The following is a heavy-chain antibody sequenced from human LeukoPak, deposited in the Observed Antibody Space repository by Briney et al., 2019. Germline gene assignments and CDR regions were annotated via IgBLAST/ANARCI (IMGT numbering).Heavy chain of an antibody. CDR1: GGSISSYY. Sequence: PPETLSLTCTVSGGSISSYYWSWIRQPPGKGLEWIGYIYYSGSTNYNPSLKSRVTISVDTSKNQFSLKLSSVTAADTAVYYCARVLKGRAPFDYWGQGTLVTVSS. J-gene: IGHJ4*02. CDR3: ARVLKGRAPFDY. CDR2: IYYSGST. V-gene: IGHV4-59*08.